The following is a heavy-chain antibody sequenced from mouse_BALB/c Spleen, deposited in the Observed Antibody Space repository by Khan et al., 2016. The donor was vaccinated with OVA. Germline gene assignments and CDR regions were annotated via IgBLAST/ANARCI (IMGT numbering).Heavy chain of an antibody. CDR2: ISYSGST. V-gene: IGHV3-2*02. CDR1: GYSIPSDYA. D-gene: IGHD3-3*01. Sequence: EVQLQESGPGLVKPSQSLSLTCTVTGYSIPSDYAWNWIRQFPGNKLEWMGYISYSGSTSYIPSLKSRISITRDTSKNQFFLQLNSVTSEDTATYYCARGRAYWGQGTLVTVSA. J-gene: IGHJ3*01. CDR3: ARGRAY.